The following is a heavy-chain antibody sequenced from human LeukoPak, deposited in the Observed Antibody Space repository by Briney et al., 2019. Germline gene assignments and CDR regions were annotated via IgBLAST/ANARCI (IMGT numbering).Heavy chain of an antibody. V-gene: IGHV3-48*04. CDR2: ISSGGLTI. J-gene: IGHJ4*02. CDR1: GFTFSTYT. CDR3: ARDFDYGDYIDF. Sequence: GGSLRLSCVASGFTFSTYTFNWVRQAPGKGLEWLSYISSGGLTIFYADSVKGRFTISRDNTKNAIYLDMTNLRAEDSAVYYCARDFDYGDYIDFWGQGTLVAVSS. D-gene: IGHD4/OR15-4a*01.